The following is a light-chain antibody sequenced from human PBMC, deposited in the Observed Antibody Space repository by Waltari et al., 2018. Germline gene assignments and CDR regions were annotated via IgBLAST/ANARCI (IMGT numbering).Light chain of an antibody. CDR1: NIGTYS. CDR2: YDR. Sequence: SYVVTQPPSVSVAPGEPATITCGGDNIGTYSVHWYRQKAGQAPVLVIFYDRDRPSGIPDRFSGSNSGNTATLTINRVEAGDEARYYCHVWHPHVDPGVFGTGTEVTVL. J-gene: IGLJ1*01. V-gene: IGLV3-21*04. CDR3: HVWHPHVDPGV.